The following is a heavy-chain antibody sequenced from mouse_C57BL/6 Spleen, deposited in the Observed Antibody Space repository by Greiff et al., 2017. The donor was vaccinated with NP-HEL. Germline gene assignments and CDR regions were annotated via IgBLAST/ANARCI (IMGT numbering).Heavy chain of an antibody. J-gene: IGHJ2*01. D-gene: IGHD2-10*02. Sequence: QVQLKESGAELVKPGASVKLSCKASGYTFTSYWMHWVKQRPGRGLEWIGRIDPNSGGTKYNEKFKSKATLTVDKPSSTAYMQLSSLTSEDSAVYYCARWSYGKYGNSFDYWGQGTTLTVSS. CDR2: IDPNSGGT. V-gene: IGHV1-72*01. CDR3: ARWSYGKYGNSFDY. CDR1: GYTFTSYW.